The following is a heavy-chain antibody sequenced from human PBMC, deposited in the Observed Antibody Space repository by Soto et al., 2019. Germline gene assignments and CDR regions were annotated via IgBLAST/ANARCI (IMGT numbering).Heavy chain of an antibody. J-gene: IGHJ6*02. Sequence: ASVKVSCKASGGTFSSYAISWVRQAPGQGLEWMGGIIPIFGTANYAQKFQGRVTITADESTSTAYMELSSLRSEDTAVYYCARGPDSSNYYYYGMDVWGQGTTVTVSS. D-gene: IGHD6-13*01. CDR2: IIPIFGTA. CDR3: ARGPDSSNYYYYGMDV. CDR1: GGTFSSYA. V-gene: IGHV1-69*13.